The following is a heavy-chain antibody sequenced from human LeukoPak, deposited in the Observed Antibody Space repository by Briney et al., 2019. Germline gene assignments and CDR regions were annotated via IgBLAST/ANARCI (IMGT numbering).Heavy chain of an antibody. D-gene: IGHD5-12*01. Sequence: SETLSLTCTVSGGSISSGGYYWSWIRQHPGKGQEWIGYIYYSGSTYYNPSLKSRVTISVDTSKNQFSLKLSSVTAADTAVYYCARGLVATIRFDPWSQGTLVTVSS. J-gene: IGHJ5*02. CDR3: ARGLVATIRFDP. V-gene: IGHV4-31*03. CDR2: IYYSGST. CDR1: GGSISSGGYY.